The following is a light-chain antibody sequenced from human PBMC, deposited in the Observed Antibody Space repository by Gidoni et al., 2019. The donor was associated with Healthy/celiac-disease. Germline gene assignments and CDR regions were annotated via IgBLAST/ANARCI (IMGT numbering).Light chain of an antibody. V-gene: IGLV2-14*01. Sequence: QSALTQPASVSGSPGQSITISCTGASSDVGGYHYGSWYQQHPGKAPKLMIYEVSNRPSGVSNRFSGSQSGNTASLTISGLQSEDEADYYCSSYTSSSTLVVFGGGTKLTVL. CDR1: SSDVGGYHY. CDR2: EVS. J-gene: IGLJ2*01. CDR3: SSYTSSSTLVV.